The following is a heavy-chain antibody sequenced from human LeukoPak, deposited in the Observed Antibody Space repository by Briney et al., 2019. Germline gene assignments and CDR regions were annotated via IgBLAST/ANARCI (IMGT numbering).Heavy chain of an antibody. D-gene: IGHD3-10*01. V-gene: IGHV4-34*01. J-gene: IGHJ6*03. Sequence: SETLSLTCAVYGGSFSGYYWSWIRQPPGKGLEWIGEINHSGSTNYNPSLKSRVTISVDTSKNQFSLKLSSVTAADTAVYYCARQSYYYGSGSFTYYYYMDVWGKGTTVTISS. CDR1: GGSFSGYY. CDR3: ARQSYYYGSGSFTYYYYMDV. CDR2: INHSGST.